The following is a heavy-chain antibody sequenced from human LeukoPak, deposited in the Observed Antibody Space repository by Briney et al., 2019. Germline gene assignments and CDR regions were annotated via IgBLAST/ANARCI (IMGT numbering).Heavy chain of an antibody. D-gene: IGHD1-1*01. CDR2: IYSGGST. CDR3: ARDSPTGILDY. V-gene: IGHV3-53*01. Sequence: GGSLRLSCAASGFTVSSNYMSWVRQAPGKGLEWVSVIYSGGSTYYADSVKGRFTISRDNSKNTLYLRMNSLRAEDTAVYYCARDSPTGILDYWGQGTLVTVSS. J-gene: IGHJ4*02. CDR1: GFTVSSNY.